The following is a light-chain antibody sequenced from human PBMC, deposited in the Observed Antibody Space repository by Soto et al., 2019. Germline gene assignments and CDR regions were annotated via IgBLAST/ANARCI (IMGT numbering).Light chain of an antibody. CDR3: QQYGSSPRT. J-gene: IGKJ1*01. V-gene: IGKV3-20*01. CDR2: GAS. CDR1: QSVSSSY. Sequence: EIVLTQSPGTLSLSPGERATLSCRASQSVSSSYLAWYQQKPGQAPRLLIYGASSRATGNQDRFSGSGSGTDFTLTISRLEPEDFAVYYCQQYGSSPRTFGQGTKVEI.